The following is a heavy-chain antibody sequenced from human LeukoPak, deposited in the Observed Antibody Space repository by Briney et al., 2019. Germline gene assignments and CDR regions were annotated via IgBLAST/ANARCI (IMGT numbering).Heavy chain of an antibody. J-gene: IGHJ6*02. CDR1: GGSISNYY. Sequence: SETLSLTCTVSGGSISNYYWSWIRQPPGKGLEWIGYIYYSGSTNYNPSLKSRVTISVDTSKNQFSLKLSSVTAADTAVYYCARASPPGYFDWFSDYYYYGMDVWGQGTTVTVSS. D-gene: IGHD3-9*01. CDR2: IYYSGST. CDR3: ARASPPGYFDWFSDYYYYGMDV. V-gene: IGHV4-59*01.